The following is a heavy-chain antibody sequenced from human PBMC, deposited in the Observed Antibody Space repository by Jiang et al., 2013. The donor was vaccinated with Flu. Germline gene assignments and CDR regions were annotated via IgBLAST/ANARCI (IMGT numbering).Heavy chain of an antibody. V-gene: IGHV3-21*01. Sequence: LSCAASGFTFSSYSMNWVRQAPGKGLEWVSSISSSSSYIYYADSVKGRFTISRDNAKNSLYLQMNSLRAEDTAVYYCATSTRELFYYGSGSHMYWGQGTLVTVSS. J-gene: IGHJ4*02. CDR3: ATSTRELFYYGSGSHMY. CDR2: ISSSSSYI. CDR1: GFTFSSYS. D-gene: IGHD3-10*01.